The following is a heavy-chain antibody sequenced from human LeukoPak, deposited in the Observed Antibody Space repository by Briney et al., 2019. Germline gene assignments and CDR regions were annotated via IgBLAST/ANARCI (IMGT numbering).Heavy chain of an antibody. CDR3: AKDRYSAVRTSNWFDP. CDR1: GFTFSSYA. Sequence: PGGSLRLSCAASGFTFSSYAMHWVRQAPGKGLEWVAVISYDGSNKYYADSVKGRFTISRDNSKNTLYLQMNSLRAEDTAVYYCAKDRYSAVRTSNWFDPWGQGTLVTISS. D-gene: IGHD2-21*01. V-gene: IGHV3-30*04. J-gene: IGHJ5*02. CDR2: ISYDGSNK.